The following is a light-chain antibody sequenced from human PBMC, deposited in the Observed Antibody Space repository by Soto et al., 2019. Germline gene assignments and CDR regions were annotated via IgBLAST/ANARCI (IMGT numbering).Light chain of an antibody. CDR2: DVK. Sequence: QSALTQPRSVSGSPGQSVTISCTGSSNDVGGYNYVTWYQQYPGKAPKVMIYDVKTRPSGVPDRFSGSKSGNTASLTISGLQAEDEADYYCCSYAGDYTFVFGTGIKVTVL. CDR3: CSYAGDYTFV. V-gene: IGLV2-11*01. J-gene: IGLJ1*01. CDR1: SNDVGGYNY.